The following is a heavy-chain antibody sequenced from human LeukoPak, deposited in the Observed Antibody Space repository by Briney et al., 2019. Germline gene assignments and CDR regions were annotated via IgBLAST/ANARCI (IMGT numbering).Heavy chain of an antibody. J-gene: IGHJ4*02. D-gene: IGHD2-21*02. CDR3: ARTNLSYCGGDCYSIALDY. V-gene: IGHV3-33*01. Sequence: GGSLRLSCAASGITFSSYGVHWVRQAPGKGLEWVAVIWYDGSNKYYADSVKGRFTISRDNSKNTLYLQMNSLRAEDTAVYYCARTNLSYCGGDCYSIALDYWGQGTLVTVSS. CDR2: IWYDGSNK. CDR1: GITFSSYG.